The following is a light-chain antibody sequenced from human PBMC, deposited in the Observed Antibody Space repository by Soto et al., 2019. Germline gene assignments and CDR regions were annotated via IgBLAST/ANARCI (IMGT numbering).Light chain of an antibody. V-gene: IGLV8-61*01. J-gene: IGLJ3*02. Sequence: QTVVTQEPSFSVSPGRTVTLTCGLSSGSVSTSYYPSWYQQTPGQAPRTLIYSTNTRSSGVPDRFSGSILGNKAALTITGVQADDASSYYCVLYMGSGIWVFGGGTKLTVL. CDR3: VLYMGSGIWV. CDR2: STN. CDR1: SGSVSTSYY.